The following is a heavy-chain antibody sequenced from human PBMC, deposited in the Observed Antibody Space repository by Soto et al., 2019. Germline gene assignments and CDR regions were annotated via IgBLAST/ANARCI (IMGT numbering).Heavy chain of an antibody. J-gene: IGHJ6*02. Sequence: EVQLVESGGGLVQPGGSLRLSCAASGFTFSSYWMSWVRQAPWKGLEWVANIKQDGSEKYYVDSVKGRFTISRDNAKNSLYLQMNSLRAEDTAVYYCARLYPGSGWPYHYYGMDVWGQGTTVTVSS. CDR3: ARLYPGSGWPYHYYGMDV. CDR2: IKQDGSEK. D-gene: IGHD6-19*01. V-gene: IGHV3-7*01. CDR1: GFTFSSYW.